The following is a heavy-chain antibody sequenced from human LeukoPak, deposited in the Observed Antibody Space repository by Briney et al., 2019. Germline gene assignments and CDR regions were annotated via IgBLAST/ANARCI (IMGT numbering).Heavy chain of an antibody. CDR3: TRAPEGYCSRARCSTAEYFQY. CDR2: ISAYNGNT. Sequence: ASVKVSCKASGYTFTSYGISWVRQAPGQGLEWMGWISAYNGNTNYAQKLQGRVTMTTDTSTSTAYMELRSLRSDDTAVYYCTRAPEGYCSRARCSTAEYFQYWGQGTLVTVSS. J-gene: IGHJ1*01. V-gene: IGHV1-18*01. D-gene: IGHD2-2*01. CDR1: GYTFTSYG.